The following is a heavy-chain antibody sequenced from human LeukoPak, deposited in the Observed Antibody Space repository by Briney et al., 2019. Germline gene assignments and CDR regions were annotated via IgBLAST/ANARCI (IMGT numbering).Heavy chain of an antibody. D-gene: IGHD1-14*01. CDR3: TRDRSRAEDD. CDR2: INQGGSDK. CDR1: GFTFSGHW. V-gene: IGHV3-7*01. J-gene: IGHJ4*02. Sequence: GGSLRLSCAASGFTFSGHWMSWVRQAPGKGLEGVANINQGGSDKYYVDSVKGRFTISRDNANNLLYLQMNSLRGEDTAVYYRTRDRSRAEDDWGQGTLVTVSS.